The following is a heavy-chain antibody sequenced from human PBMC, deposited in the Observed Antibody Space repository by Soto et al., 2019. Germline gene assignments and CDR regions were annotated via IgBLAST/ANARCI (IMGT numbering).Heavy chain of an antibody. V-gene: IGHV3-23*01. Sequence: EVQLLESGGGLVQPGGSLRLSCAASGFTFTNYAMNFVRQSPGKGLEWVSSIIGTGVDTYYAESVKGRFTISRDNSNNILYLQMNILRVEDTAVYYCAKGFLGSCRGARCYSYDSWDQGSPVTVSS. J-gene: IGHJ5*02. D-gene: IGHD2-15*01. CDR1: GFTFTNYA. CDR2: IIGTGVDT. CDR3: AKGFLGSCRGARCYSYDS.